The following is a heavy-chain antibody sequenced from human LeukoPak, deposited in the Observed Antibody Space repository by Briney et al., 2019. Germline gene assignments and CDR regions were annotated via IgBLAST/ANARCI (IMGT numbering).Heavy chain of an antibody. V-gene: IGHV4-39*01. CDR3: ARQASPYYDNLTGYYESPFH. J-gene: IGHJ4*02. CDR1: GGSITSSSYY. CDR2: IYYSGST. Sequence: SETLSLTCTVSGGSITSSSYYWGWIRQPPGKGLEWIGSIYYSGSTYYNPSLKSRVTISVDTSKNHFSLKLSSVTAADTAVYYCARQASPYYDNLTGYYESPFHWGQGTLVTVSS. D-gene: IGHD3-9*01.